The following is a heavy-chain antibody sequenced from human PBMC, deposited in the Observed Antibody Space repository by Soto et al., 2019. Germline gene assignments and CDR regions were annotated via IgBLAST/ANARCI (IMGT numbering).Heavy chain of an antibody. D-gene: IGHD2-15*01. V-gene: IGHV2-5*01. J-gene: IGHJ4*02. CDR2: IFWNDDK. Sequence: SGPTLVNPTQTLTLTCTFSGFSLTTSGVGVGWIRQSPGKALEWLALIFWNDDKRYSPSLKSRLTVTKDTSKNQVVLTVTNVAPVDSATYYCAHRRLRGSCYGASCYSTYYFDSWGQGTLVTVSS. CDR1: GFSLTTSGVG. CDR3: AHRRLRGSCYGASCYSTYYFDS.